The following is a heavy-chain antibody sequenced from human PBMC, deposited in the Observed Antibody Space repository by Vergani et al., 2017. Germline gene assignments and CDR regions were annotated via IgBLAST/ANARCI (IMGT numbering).Heavy chain of an antibody. CDR1: GYTFTSYH. D-gene: IGHD2-2*01. J-gene: IGHJ5*02. Sequence: QVQLVQSGAEVKEPGASVKVSCKASGYTFTSYHMHWVRQAPGQGLEWMGIINPRSGSTSYAHKFQGRITMTRDTSTRTVYMELTSLRSEDTAVYYCAKDGCSSSSCSAGGNWFDPWGQGTLVTVSS. CDR2: INPRSGST. V-gene: IGHV1-46*03. CDR3: AKDGCSSSSCSAGGNWFDP.